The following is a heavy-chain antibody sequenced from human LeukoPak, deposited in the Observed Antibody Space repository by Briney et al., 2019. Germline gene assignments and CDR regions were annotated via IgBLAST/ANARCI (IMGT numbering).Heavy chain of an antibody. V-gene: IGHV4-39*01. Sequence: SETLSLTCTVSGGSISSSSYYWGWVRQPPGTGLEWLGSVYYSGSTYSNPSLKTRVTISVDTSKNQFTLKLSPVTAADTAVYYCARLTPRVDTAMADYYYYYGMDVWGQGTTVTVSS. CDR1: GGSISSSSYY. D-gene: IGHD5-18*01. J-gene: IGHJ6*02. CDR2: VYYSGST. CDR3: ARLTPRVDTAMADYYYYYGMDV.